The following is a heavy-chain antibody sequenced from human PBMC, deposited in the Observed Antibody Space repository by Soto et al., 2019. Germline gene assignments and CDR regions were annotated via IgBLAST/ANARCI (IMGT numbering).Heavy chain of an antibody. Sequence: GGSLRLSCAASGFTFSSYWMSWVRQAPGKGLEWVANIKQDGSEKYYVDSVKGRFTISRDNAKNSLYLQMNSLRAEDTAVYYCAREREGGIAARPPQDFDYWGQGTLVTVSS. D-gene: IGHD6-6*01. V-gene: IGHV3-7*01. J-gene: IGHJ4*02. CDR3: AREREGGIAARPPQDFDY. CDR2: IKQDGSEK. CDR1: GFTFSSYW.